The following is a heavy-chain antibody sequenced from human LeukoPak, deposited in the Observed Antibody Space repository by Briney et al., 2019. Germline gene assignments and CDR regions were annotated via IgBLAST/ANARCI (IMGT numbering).Heavy chain of an antibody. CDR2: IYYSGST. CDR3: ARAGRYSSGPTL. V-gene: IGHV4-31*03. CDR1: GGSISSGGYY. Sequence: SQTLSLTCTVSGGSISSGGYYWSWIRQHPGKGLEWIGYIYYSGSTYYNPSLKSRVTMSVDTSKNQFSLNLSSVTAADTAVYYCARAGRYSSGPTLWGQGTLVTVSS. J-gene: IGHJ4*02. D-gene: IGHD6-19*01.